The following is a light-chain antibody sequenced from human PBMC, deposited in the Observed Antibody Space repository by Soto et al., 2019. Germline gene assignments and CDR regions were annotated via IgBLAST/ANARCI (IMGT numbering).Light chain of an antibody. J-gene: IGKJ1*01. CDR2: AAS. CDR1: QTVSSSF. V-gene: IGKV3-20*01. Sequence: EIVFTQSPGTPSLSPGGRATLSLRARQTVSSSFLAWYQQTPGQAPRLLIYAASSRATGIPDRISGSGSGTDFSLTISRLEPEDFAVYYCQQYGSSLTWTFGQGTKVDIK. CDR3: QQYGSSLTWT.